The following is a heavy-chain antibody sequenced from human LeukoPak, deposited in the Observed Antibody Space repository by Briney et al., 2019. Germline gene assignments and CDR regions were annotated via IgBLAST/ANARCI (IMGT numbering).Heavy chain of an antibody. CDR2: IWYDGSSQ. Sequence: GSSLRLSCAAPGFTFRSYGMHWVRQAPGKGLEWVAGIWYDGSSQDYADSVKGRYTISRDNSKNTLFLQMNSLRAEDTAIYYCARDDCGGDCYLVHWGQGTLVTVSS. D-gene: IGHD2-21*02. J-gene: IGHJ4*02. CDR1: GFTFRSYG. V-gene: IGHV3-33*01. CDR3: ARDDCGGDCYLVH.